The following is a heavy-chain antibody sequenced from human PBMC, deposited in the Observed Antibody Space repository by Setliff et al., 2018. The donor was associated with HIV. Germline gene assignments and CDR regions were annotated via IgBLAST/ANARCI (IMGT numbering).Heavy chain of an antibody. Sequence: SVKVSCKASGGTFSSYAISWVRQAPGQGLEWMGGIIPIFGTANYPLKFQGRVTMTADESTSTAYMELSSLRSEDTALYYCASLTYCAGDCYSTGASDIWGQGTMVTVS. J-gene: IGHJ3*02. D-gene: IGHD2-21*02. CDR3: ASLTYCAGDCYSTGASDI. CDR2: IIPIFGTA. V-gene: IGHV1-69*13. CDR1: GGTFSSYA.